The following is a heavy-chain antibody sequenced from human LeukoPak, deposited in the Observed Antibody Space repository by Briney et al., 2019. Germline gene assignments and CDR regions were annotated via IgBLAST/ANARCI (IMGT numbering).Heavy chain of an antibody. CDR3: ARGGSYLSAFDI. CDR1: GFTLSSYA. Sequence: GGSLRLSCAASGFTLSSYAMSWVRQAPGKGLEWVSIIYSGGSTFYADSVKGRFTISRDNSKNTLYLQMNSLRAEDTAVYYCARGGSYLSAFDIWGQGTMVTVSS. J-gene: IGHJ3*02. D-gene: IGHD1-26*01. CDR2: IYSGGST. V-gene: IGHV3-53*01.